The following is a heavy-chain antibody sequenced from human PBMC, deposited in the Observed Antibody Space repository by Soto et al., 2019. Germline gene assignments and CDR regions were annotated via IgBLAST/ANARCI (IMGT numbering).Heavy chain of an antibody. D-gene: IGHD3-22*01. CDR3: ARVVYFDRSAYGL. Sequence: GGSLRLSCAASGFSFSGYNMNWVRQAPGKGLEWVSSISGDSNYIYYADSVQGRFTISRDNAKNSVYLQMNSLRAEDTAVYYCARVVYFDRSAYGLWGQGTMVTVSS. V-gene: IGHV3-21*01. J-gene: IGHJ3*01. CDR2: ISGDSNYI. CDR1: GFSFSGYN.